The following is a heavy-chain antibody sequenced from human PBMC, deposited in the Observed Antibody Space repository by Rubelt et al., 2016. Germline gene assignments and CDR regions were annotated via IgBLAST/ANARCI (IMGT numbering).Heavy chain of an antibody. V-gene: IGHV4-34*01. CDR2: INHSGST. J-gene: IGHJ3*02. CDR1: GGSFSGYY. Sequence: QVQLQQWGAGLLKPSETLSLTCAVYGGSFSGYYWSWIRQPPGKGLEWIGEINHSGSTNYNPSLKSRGTISVDTSKNQFSLKLSSVTAADTAVYYCARVTFGTAMATGAFDIWGQGTMVTVSS. CDR3: ARVTFGTAMATGAFDI. D-gene: IGHD5-18*01.